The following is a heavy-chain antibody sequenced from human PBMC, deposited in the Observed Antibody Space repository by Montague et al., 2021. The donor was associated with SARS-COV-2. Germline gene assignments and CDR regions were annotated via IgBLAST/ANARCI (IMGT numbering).Heavy chain of an antibody. CDR2: IGGSGVGS. J-gene: IGHJ4*02. Sequence: SLRLSSAASGFTFGTYAMSWVRQAPGQGLVWVSAIGGSGVGSYYSDSVKGRFTISRDNYKNTLYLRMDRLRVDDTAIYYCAKSVDSGGYNYERGADDWGQGTVVTVSS. V-gene: IGHV3-23*01. CDR1: GFTFGTYA. CDR3: AKSVDSGGYNYERGADD. D-gene: IGHD3-22*01.